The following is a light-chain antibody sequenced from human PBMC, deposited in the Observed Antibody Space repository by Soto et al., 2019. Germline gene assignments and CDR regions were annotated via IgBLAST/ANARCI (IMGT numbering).Light chain of an antibody. Sequence: EIVLKRSPATLSLSPGERATLSCRASRSVSSSSLAWYQQKPGQAPRLLIYGASNRATGIPDRFSGSGSGTDLTITISRLEPEDFAVYYYQQYDSSPRTFGQGTKVDIK. CDR3: QQYDSSPRT. CDR2: GAS. CDR1: RSVSSSS. V-gene: IGKV3-20*01. J-gene: IGKJ1*01.